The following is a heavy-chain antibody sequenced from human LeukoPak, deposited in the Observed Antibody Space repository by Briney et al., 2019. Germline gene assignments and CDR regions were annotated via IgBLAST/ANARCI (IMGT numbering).Heavy chain of an antibody. V-gene: IGHV3-48*03. CDR3: AKDRGRYYDSSGYGGGEFDY. J-gene: IGHJ4*02. CDR1: GFTFSSYE. CDR2: ISSSGSTI. D-gene: IGHD3-22*01. Sequence: GGSLRLSCAASGFTFSSYEMNWVRQAPGKGLEWVSYISSSGSTIYYADSVKGRFTISRDNAKNSLYLQMNSLRAEDMALYYCAKDRGRYYDSSGYGGGEFDYWGQGTLVTVSS.